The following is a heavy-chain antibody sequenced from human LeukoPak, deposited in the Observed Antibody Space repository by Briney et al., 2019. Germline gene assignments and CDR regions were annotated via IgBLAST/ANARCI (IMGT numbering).Heavy chain of an antibody. V-gene: IGHV4-39*07. J-gene: IGHJ6*02. Sequence: PSETLSLTCTVSGGSISSSSYYWGWIRQPPGKGLEWIGSIYYSGSTYYNPSLKSRVTISVDTSKNQFSLKLSSVTVADTAVYYCARVRDQYYYYGMDVWGQGTTVTVSS. CDR3: ARVRDQYYYYGMDV. CDR1: GGSISSSSYY. CDR2: IYYSGST.